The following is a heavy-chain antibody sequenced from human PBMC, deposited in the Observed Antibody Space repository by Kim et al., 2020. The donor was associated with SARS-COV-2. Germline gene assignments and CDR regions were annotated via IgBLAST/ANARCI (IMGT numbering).Heavy chain of an antibody. J-gene: IGHJ3*02. CDR2: ISSSSSYI. V-gene: IGHV3-21*01. D-gene: IGHD2-2*01. CDR3: ARKVDIVVVPAGRGFLEWSHLGDAFDI. CDR1: GFTFSSYS. Sequence: GGSLRLSCAASGFTFSSYSMNWVRQAPGKGLEWVSSISSSSSYIYYADSVKGRFTISRDNAKNSLYLQMNSLRAEDTAVYYCARKVDIVVVPAGRGFLEWSHLGDAFDIWGQGTMVTVSS.